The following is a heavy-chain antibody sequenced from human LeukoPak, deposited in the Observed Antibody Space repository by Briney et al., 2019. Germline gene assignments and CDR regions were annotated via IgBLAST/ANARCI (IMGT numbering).Heavy chain of an antibody. CDR3: ARRPRGVIIKTWFDS. D-gene: IGHD3-10*01. CDR1: GYSISSGYY. J-gene: IGHJ5*01. Sequence: SETLSLTCTVSGYSISSGYYWGWIRQPPGKGLEWIGSIYHSGSTYYNPSLKSRVTILLDTSKNQFPLNLGSVTAADTAVYYCARRPRGVIIKTWFDSWGQGTLVTVSS. V-gene: IGHV4-38-2*02. CDR2: IYHSGST.